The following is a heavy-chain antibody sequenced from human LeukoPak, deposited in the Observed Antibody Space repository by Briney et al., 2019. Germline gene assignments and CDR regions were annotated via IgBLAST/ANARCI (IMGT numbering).Heavy chain of an antibody. D-gene: IGHD6-6*01. J-gene: IGHJ4*02. Sequence: ASVKVSCKASGGTFSSYAISWARQAPGQGLEWMGRIIPILGIANYAQKLQGRVTITADKSTSTAYMELSSLRSEDTAVYYCAREVVGSSSTSPGVIDYWGQGTLVTVSS. CDR2: IIPILGIA. CDR3: AREVVGSSSTSPGVIDY. CDR1: GGTFSSYA. V-gene: IGHV1-69*04.